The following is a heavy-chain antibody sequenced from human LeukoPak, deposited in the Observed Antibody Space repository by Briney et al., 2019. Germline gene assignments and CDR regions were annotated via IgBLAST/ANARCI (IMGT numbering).Heavy chain of an antibody. CDR3: ASGDSSSWYLSY. CDR1: GYTFTSYG. J-gene: IGHJ4*02. CDR2: VSAYNGNT. D-gene: IGHD6-13*01. Sequence: ASVKVSCKASGYTFTSYGTSWVRQAPGQGLEWMGWVSAYNGNTNYAQKLQGRVTMTTDTSTSTAYMELRSLRSDDTAVYYCASGDSSSWYLSYWGQGTLVTVSS. V-gene: IGHV1-18*01.